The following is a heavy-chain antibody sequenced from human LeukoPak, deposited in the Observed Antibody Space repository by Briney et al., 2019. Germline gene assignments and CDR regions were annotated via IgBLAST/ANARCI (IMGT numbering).Heavy chain of an antibody. J-gene: IGHJ2*01. Sequence: GGSLRFSCAVSGFIVNNKYMTWVRQAPGKGLEWVSVIYEGGSSDYADSVKGRFSVSRGDSKNTVYLQMNSLRAEDTALYYCASYNQRLSNWFFDLWGRGTLVTVSS. V-gene: IGHV3-53*01. D-gene: IGHD6-25*01. CDR3: ASYNQRLSNWFFDL. CDR1: GFIVNNKY. CDR2: IYEGGSS.